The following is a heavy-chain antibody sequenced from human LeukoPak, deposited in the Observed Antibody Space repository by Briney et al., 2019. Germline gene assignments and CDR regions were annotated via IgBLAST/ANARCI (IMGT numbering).Heavy chain of an antibody. CDR1: GFSVSNNY. CDR2: MHSDGRT. V-gene: IGHV3-53*01. Sequence: PGGSLRLSCAASGFSVSNNYMNWVRQASGKGLEWVSVMHSDGRTFYADSVKGRFTISRDNAQNSLYLQMNSLRVEDTAVYYCARSGREATEIDYWGQGTLVAVSS. D-gene: IGHD1-1*01. CDR3: ARSGREATEIDY. J-gene: IGHJ4*02.